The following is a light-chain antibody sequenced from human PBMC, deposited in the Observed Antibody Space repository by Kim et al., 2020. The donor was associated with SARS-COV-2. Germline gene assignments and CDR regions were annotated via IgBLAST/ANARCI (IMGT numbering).Light chain of an antibody. V-gene: IGKV3-20*01. CDR3: QQYGSSPET. CDR2: GTS. Sequence: PGERATLSCRASQSVTSDCLAWYQQKPGQAPRLLIYGTSSRATGIPDRFSGSGSGTDFSLSINRLEPEDFAVYYCQQYGSSPETFGGGTKVDIK. J-gene: IGKJ4*01. CDR1: QSVTSDC.